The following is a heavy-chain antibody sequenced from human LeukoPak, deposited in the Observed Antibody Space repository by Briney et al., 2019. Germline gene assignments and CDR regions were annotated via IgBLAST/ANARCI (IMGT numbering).Heavy chain of an antibody. V-gene: IGHV4-59*08. CDR1: GGSISSYY. D-gene: IGHD6-13*01. CDR2: IYYSGST. J-gene: IGHJ4*02. CDR3: GRRAYSSSCFDF. Sequence: SETLSLTCTVSGGSISSYYWSWIRQPPGKGLEWIGYIYYSGSTNYNPSLKSRVTISVDTSKNQFSLKLNSVTAADTAVYYCGRRAYSSSCFDFWGQGTLVTVSS.